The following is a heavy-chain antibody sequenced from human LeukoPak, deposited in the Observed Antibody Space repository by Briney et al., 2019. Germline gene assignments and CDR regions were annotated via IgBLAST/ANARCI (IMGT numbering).Heavy chain of an antibody. Sequence: ASVKVSCKASGYTFSSYGINWVRQAPGQGLEWMGWISVINSGNTRYAQNFQGRLTMTTDTSTTTAYMELRSLGSDDTAVYYCSRGFPFCGADCFSGVFDIWGQGTMVTVS. J-gene: IGHJ3*02. CDR2: ISVINSGNT. D-gene: IGHD2-21*02. CDR3: SRGFPFCGADCFSGVFDI. CDR1: GYTFSSYG. V-gene: IGHV1-18*01.